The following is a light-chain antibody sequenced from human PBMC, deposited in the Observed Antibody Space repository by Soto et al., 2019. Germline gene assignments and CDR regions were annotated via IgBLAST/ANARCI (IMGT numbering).Light chain of an antibody. Sequence: DIQMTQSPSTLSASVGDRVTITCRASQSISSWLAWDQQKPGKAPNLLIYDASSLESGVPSRFSGSGSGTEFTLTISSLQPDDFATYYCQQYTSYSWTFGQGTQVEIK. J-gene: IGKJ1*01. CDR2: DAS. CDR1: QSISSW. CDR3: QQYTSYSWT. V-gene: IGKV1-5*01.